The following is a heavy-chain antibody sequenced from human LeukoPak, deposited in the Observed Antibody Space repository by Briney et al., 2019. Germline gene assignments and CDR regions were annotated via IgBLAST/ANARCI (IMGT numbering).Heavy chain of an antibody. D-gene: IGHD5-18*01. CDR2: ISYDGSNK. Sequence: GGSLRLSCVASGFTFSSYAMHWVRQAPGKGLEWVAAISYDGSNKYYADSVKGRFTISRDNSKNTLYLQMNSLRAEDTAVYYCAIAEKADTTMVTLDYWGQGTLVTVSS. CDR1: GFTFSSYA. CDR3: AIAEKADTTMVTLDY. V-gene: IGHV3-30-3*02. J-gene: IGHJ4*02.